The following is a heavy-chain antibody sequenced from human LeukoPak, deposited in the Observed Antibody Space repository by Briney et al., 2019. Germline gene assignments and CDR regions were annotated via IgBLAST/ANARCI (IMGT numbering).Heavy chain of an antibody. CDR2: ISYDGSNK. CDR3: ARDFRYSGAAAP. CDR1: GFTFSSYA. Sequence: GGSLRLSCAASGFTFSSYAMHWVRQAPGKGLEWVAVISYDGSNKYYADSVKGRFTISRGNSKNTLYLQMNSLRAEDTAVYYCARDFRYSGAAAPWGQGTLVTFSS. V-gene: IGHV3-30*01. J-gene: IGHJ5*02. D-gene: IGHD6-13*01.